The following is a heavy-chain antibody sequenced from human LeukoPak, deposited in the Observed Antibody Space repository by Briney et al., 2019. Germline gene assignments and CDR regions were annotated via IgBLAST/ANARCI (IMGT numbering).Heavy chain of an antibody. V-gene: IGHV3-23*01. Sequence: SGGSLRLSCAASGFTFSSYAMSWVRQAPGKGLEWVSAISGSGGSTYYADSVKGRFTISRDNSKNTLYLQMNSLRAEDTAVYYCARDQSGRYCSSTSCYRSPQFDYWGQGTLVTVSS. J-gene: IGHJ4*02. CDR3: ARDQSGRYCSSTSCYRSPQFDY. CDR2: ISGSGGST. CDR1: GFTFSSYA. D-gene: IGHD2-2*01.